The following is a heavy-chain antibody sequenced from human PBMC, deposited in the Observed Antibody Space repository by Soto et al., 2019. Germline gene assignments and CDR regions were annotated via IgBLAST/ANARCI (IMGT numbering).Heavy chain of an antibody. D-gene: IGHD2-15*01. Sequence: SWTLCLTCTGSGSDITTYYCIWLRQSPGKGLEWIGHIYDTGSTTYNPSLKSRVTISVDTAKKRFSLRMSSVPAADTAVYFCAGSVAVRSAHIDYWWQGTQVTVCS. CDR3: AGSVAVRSAHIDY. CDR1: GSDITTYY. CDR2: IYDTGST. V-gene: IGHV4-59*01. J-gene: IGHJ4*02.